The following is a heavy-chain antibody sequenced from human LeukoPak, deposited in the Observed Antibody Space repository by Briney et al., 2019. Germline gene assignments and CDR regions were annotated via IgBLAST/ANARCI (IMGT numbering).Heavy chain of an antibody. CDR3: ARDPSPHAINYYDSSGYP. CDR2: IYYSGTT. V-gene: IGHV4-30-4*08. Sequence: SETLSLTCTVSGGSISSGDYYWSWIRQPPGKGLEWTGYIYYSGTTYYNPSLKSRVTISVDTSKTQFSLKLSSVTAADTAVYYCARDPSPHAINYYDSSGYPWGQGTLVTVSS. J-gene: IGHJ5*02. CDR1: GGSISSGDYY. D-gene: IGHD3-22*01.